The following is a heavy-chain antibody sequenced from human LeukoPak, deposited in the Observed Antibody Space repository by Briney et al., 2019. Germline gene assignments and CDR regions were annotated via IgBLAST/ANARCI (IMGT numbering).Heavy chain of an antibody. D-gene: IGHD2-8*01. V-gene: IGHV3-21*01. CDR1: GFTFRSYS. J-gene: IGHJ4*02. CDR3: ARALLGTYAIDY. Sequence: GSLRLSCAASGFTFRSYSMIWVRQAPGKGLGWVSSISSSSGYIYYADSVKGRFTISRDNAKNSLYLQMSSLRVEDTAVYYCARALLGTYAIDYWGQGTLVTVSS. CDR2: ISSSSGYI.